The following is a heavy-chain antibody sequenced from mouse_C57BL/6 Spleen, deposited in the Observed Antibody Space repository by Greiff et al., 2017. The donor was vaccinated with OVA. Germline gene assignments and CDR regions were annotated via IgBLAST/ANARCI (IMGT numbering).Heavy chain of an antibody. CDR2: IYPGDGDT. D-gene: IGHD1-1*01. CDR3: ARETNYYGSSPRFAY. J-gene: IGHJ3*01. CDR1: GYAFSSSW. Sequence: VQLQQSGPELVKPGASVKISCKASGYAFSSSWMNWVKQRPGKGLEWIGRIYPGDGDTNYNGKFKGKATLTADKSSSTAYMQLSSLTSEDSAVYFCARETNYYGSSPRFAYWGQGTLVTVSA. V-gene: IGHV1-82*01.